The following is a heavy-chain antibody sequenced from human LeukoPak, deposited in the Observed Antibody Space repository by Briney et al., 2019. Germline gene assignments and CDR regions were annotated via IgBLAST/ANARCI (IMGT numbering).Heavy chain of an antibody. Sequence: WASVKVSFKASGYTFTIYGISCVRQAPGQGLVWMGWISAYNGNTNYAQKLQCRVTMTRDTSISTDYLELSRLRSDDPAVYYCARGLASWELLLNPFDYWGQGTMLTVCS. CDR2: ISAYNGNT. V-gene: IGHV1-18*01. CDR3: ARGLASWELLLNPFDY. CDR1: GYTFTIYG. D-gene: IGHD1-26*01. J-gene: IGHJ4*02.